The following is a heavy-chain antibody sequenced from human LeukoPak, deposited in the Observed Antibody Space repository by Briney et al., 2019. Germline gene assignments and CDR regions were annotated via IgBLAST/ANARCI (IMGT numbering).Heavy chain of an antibody. CDR3: AREGTICSSTSCYIPDWFDP. J-gene: IGHJ5*02. CDR2: ITQDGVEA. D-gene: IGHD2-2*02. CDR1: GFTFASYW. V-gene: IGHV3-7*01. Sequence: QPGGSLRLSCAASGFTFASYWMSWVREALGKGREWVANITQDGVEASYVDSVKSRFTISRDNAKNSLSLQMNSLRAEDTAVYYCAREGTICSSTSCYIPDWFDPWGQGTLVTVSS.